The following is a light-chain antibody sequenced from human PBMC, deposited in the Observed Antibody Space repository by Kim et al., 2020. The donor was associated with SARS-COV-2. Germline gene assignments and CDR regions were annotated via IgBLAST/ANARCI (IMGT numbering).Light chain of an antibody. J-gene: IGLJ3*02. CDR2: GSA. V-gene: IGLV1-40*01. Sequence: RVASSCAGSSSNIGAGYDVHWYQQLPGRAPKLLIYGSANRPSGVPDRFSGSKSATSASLAVAGLQAEDEADYYCESYDDGLRGSVFVGGTKLTVL. CDR1: SSNIGAGYD. CDR3: ESYDDGLRGSV.